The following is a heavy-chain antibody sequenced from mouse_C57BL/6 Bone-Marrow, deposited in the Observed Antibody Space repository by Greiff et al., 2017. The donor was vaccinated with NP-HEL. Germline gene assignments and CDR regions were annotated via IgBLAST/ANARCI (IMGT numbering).Heavy chain of an antibody. V-gene: IGHV5-6*02. CDR1: GFTFSSYG. Sequence: DVMLVESGGDLVKPGGSLKLSCAASGFTFSSYGMSWVRQTPDKRLEWVATISSGGSYTYYPDSVKGRFTISRDNAKNTLYLQMSSLKSEDTAMYYCARHGLRRRGWFAYWGQGTLVTVSA. CDR2: ISSGGSYT. CDR3: ARHGLRRRGWFAY. D-gene: IGHD2-2*01. J-gene: IGHJ3*01.